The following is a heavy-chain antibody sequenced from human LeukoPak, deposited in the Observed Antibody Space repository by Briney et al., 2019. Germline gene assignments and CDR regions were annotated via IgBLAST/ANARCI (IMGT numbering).Heavy chain of an antibody. CDR2: VYATGNT. J-gene: IGHJ4*02. CDR1: GTSINRGTHY. V-gene: IGHV4-61*02. Sequence: SQTLSLTCSVSGTSINRGTHYWSWVRQAAGKGLEWIGRVYATGNTNCNPSPWSRLSISIDTSRNQFSLRLGSVTAADTAIYYCARDRSYYSDTGADYWGQGKMVIVSS. D-gene: IGHD2-8*02. CDR3: ARDRSYYSDTGADY.